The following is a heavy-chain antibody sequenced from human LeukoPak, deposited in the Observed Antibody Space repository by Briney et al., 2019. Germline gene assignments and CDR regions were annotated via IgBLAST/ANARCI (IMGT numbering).Heavy chain of an antibody. CDR2: VYYSGST. D-gene: IGHD6-19*01. V-gene: IGHV4-59*12. J-gene: IGHJ4*02. CDR1: GGSISPYY. Sequence: NPSETLSLTCTVSGGSISPYYWSWIRQPPGKGLEWIGYVYYSGSTNYNPSLKSRVTISVDTSKNQFSLKLSSVTAADTAVYYCARDPRGWYYFDYWGQGTLVTVSS. CDR3: ARDPRGWYYFDY.